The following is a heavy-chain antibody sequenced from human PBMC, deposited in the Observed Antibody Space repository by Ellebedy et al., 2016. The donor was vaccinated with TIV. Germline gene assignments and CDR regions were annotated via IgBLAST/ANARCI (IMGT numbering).Heavy chain of an antibody. J-gene: IGHJ6*02. CDR3: ATREWQDPMDV. CDR2: INTGNGNT. Sequence: ASVKVSCXASGHLFTTYGIHWVRQAPGQSLEWMGWINTGNGNTKYSQKLQGRVTITRDTSASTVYMELSSLMSEDTAVYYCATREWQDPMDVWGQGTTVTVSS. CDR1: GHLFTTYG. D-gene: IGHD3-3*01. V-gene: IGHV1-3*04.